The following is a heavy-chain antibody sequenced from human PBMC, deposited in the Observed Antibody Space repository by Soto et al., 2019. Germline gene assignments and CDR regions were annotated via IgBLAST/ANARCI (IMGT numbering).Heavy chain of an antibody. Sequence: QVQLVESGGGVVQPGRSLRLSCAASGFTFSSNGMHWVRQAPGKGLEWVAVIWYDGSNEYYADSVKGRFTISRDNSKNTLYLQMNSLRAEDTAVYYSVRDRGSSWFGPIDYWGQGTLVTVSS. CDR3: VRDRGSSWFGPIDY. V-gene: IGHV3-33*01. CDR2: IWYDGSNE. D-gene: IGHD6-13*01. J-gene: IGHJ4*02. CDR1: GFTFSSNG.